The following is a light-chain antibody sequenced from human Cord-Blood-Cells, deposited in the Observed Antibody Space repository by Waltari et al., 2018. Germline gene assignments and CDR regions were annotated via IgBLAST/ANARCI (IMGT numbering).Light chain of an antibody. V-gene: IGKV3-15*01. CDR1: QSVSSN. Sequence: EIVMTQSPATLSVSPGERATLSCRASQSVSSNLAWYQQQPGQAPSLLIYGASTRATGIPARFRGSGSGTEFTLTISSLQSEDFAVYYCQQYNNWPPLTFGGGTKVEIK. CDR3: QQYNNWPPLT. CDR2: GAS. J-gene: IGKJ4*01.